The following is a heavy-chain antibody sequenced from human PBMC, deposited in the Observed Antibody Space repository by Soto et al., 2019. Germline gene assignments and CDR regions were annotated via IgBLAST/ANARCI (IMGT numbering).Heavy chain of an antibody. D-gene: IGHD1-26*01. CDR2: ITGSGVTT. CDR3: ARALSGSIRYFDY. Sequence: EVQLLECGGGLVQPGGSLRLSCAASAFTFSGYSMTWVRQAPGKGLEWVSLITGSGVTTYYADSVKGRFTVSRDNSKNTLYLQMNSLRAEDTAVYYCARALSGSIRYFDYWGQGTLVTVSS. J-gene: IGHJ4*02. V-gene: IGHV3-23*01. CDR1: AFTFSGYS.